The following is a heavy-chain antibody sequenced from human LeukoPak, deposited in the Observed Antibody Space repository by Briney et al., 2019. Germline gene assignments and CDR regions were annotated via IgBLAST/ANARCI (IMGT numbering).Heavy chain of an antibody. D-gene: IGHD6-6*01. J-gene: IGHJ5*02. CDR3: ARASPYSSSSSWFDP. CDR2: ISSTGSYI. V-gene: IGHV3-21*01. CDR1: GFTFSSYS. Sequence: GGSLRLSCAASGFTFSSYSMNWVRQAPGKGLEWVSSISSTGSYIYYADSVKGRFTISRDNAKNSLYLQMNSLRAEDTAVYYCARASPYSSSSSWFDPWGQGTLVTVSS.